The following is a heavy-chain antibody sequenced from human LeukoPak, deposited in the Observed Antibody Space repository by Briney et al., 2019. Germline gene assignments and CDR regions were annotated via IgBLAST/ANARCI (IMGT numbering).Heavy chain of an antibody. CDR3: ASGWNIGFDY. V-gene: IGHV4-59*01. Sequence: PSETLSLTCTVSGGSISSYYWNWIRQPPGKGLEWIGYIYYSGSTNYNPSLKSRVTISVDTSKNQFSLKLSSVTAADTAVYYCASGWNIGFDYWGQGTLVTVSS. J-gene: IGHJ4*02. CDR1: GGSISSYY. D-gene: IGHD2/OR15-2a*01. CDR2: IYYSGST.